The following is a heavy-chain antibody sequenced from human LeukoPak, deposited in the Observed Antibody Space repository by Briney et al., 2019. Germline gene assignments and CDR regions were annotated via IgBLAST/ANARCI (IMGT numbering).Heavy chain of an antibody. V-gene: IGHV4-39*01. CDR2: IYYSGST. D-gene: IGHD3-22*01. J-gene: IGHJ4*02. Sequence: SETLSPTCTVSGGSISSSSYYWGWIRQPPGKGLEWIGSIYYSGSTYYNPSLKSRVTISVDTSKNQFSLKLSSVTAADTAVYYCARLQIKTYYYDSSGYYAALDYFDYWGQGTLVTVSS. CDR1: GGSISSSSYY. CDR3: ARLQIKTYYYDSSGYYAALDYFDY.